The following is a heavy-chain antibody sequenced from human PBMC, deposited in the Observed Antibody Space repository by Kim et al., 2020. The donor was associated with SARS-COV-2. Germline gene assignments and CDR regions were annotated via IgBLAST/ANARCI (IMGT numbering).Heavy chain of an antibody. J-gene: IGHJ4*02. CDR3: AREVVTGNGGLKY. D-gene: IGHD2-21*02. V-gene: IGHV3-74*01. Sequence: YADYGKGRFTIYRDNAKNMLFLQMKSLRDEDTAVYYCAREVVTGNGGLKYWGQGTLVTVSS.